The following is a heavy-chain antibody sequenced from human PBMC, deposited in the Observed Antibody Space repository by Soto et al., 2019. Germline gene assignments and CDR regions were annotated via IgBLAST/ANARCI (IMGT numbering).Heavy chain of an antibody. CDR2: ISDTGDTT. CDR3: AKDRGYNSGWRYFDY. CDR1: GFTFSTYA. Sequence: GGSLRLSCAASGFTFSTYAMGWVRQAPGKGLEWVSTISDTGDTTYYADSVKGRFTISRDNTKNTLYLQMNSLRAEDTAVYHCAKDRGYNSGWRYFDYWGQGTLVTVSS. J-gene: IGHJ4*02. V-gene: IGHV3-23*01. D-gene: IGHD6-19*01.